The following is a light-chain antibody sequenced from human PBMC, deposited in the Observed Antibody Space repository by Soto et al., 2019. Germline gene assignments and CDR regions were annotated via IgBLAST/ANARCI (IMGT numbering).Light chain of an antibody. V-gene: IGLV2-23*02. CDR1: SSDVGTYNL. CDR3: CSYAGSSIFV. CDR2: EVI. J-gene: IGLJ2*01. Sequence: QSVLTQPASVSGSPGQSITISCTGSSSDVGTYNLVSWYQHHPGKAPKLMISEVIKRPSGVSNRFSGSKSGNTASLTISGLQAEDEADYCCCSYAGSSIFVFGGGTKLTVL.